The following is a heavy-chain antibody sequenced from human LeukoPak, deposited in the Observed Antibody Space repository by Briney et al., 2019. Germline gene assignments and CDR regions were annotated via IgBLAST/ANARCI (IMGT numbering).Heavy chain of an antibody. CDR3: ARRPYSSASREAWFDP. Sequence: GESLKISCRGSGYTFTNYWTAWVRQMPGKGLEWMGIIYPADSDTRYSPSFQGQVTISADRSISTAYLQWSSLKASDTAMYYCARRPYSSASREAWFDPWGQGTLVTVSS. J-gene: IGHJ5*02. V-gene: IGHV5-51*01. CDR2: IYPADSDT. CDR1: GYTFTNYW. D-gene: IGHD6-6*01.